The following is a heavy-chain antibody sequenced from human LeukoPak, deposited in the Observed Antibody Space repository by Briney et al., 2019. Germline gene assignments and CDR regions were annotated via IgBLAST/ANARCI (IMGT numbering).Heavy chain of an antibody. CDR2: IYYSGST. Sequence: WETLSLTCTVSGGSISSSSYYWGWIRQPPGKGLEWIGSIYYSGSTYYNPSLKSRVTISVDTSKNQFSLKLSSVTAADTAVYYCARALRASSWYDPQNWFDPWGQGTLVTVSS. J-gene: IGHJ5*02. D-gene: IGHD6-13*01. CDR1: GGSISSSSYY. CDR3: ARALRASSWYDPQNWFDP. V-gene: IGHV4-39*07.